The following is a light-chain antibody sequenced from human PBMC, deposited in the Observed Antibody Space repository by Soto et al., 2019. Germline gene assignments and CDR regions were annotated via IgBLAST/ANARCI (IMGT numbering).Light chain of an antibody. CDR1: EYISDD. CDR2: EAS. Sequence: AIQVTKYTSFLSASGGERVTMTCRASEYISDDLAWYQQMPGTSPKLLIYEASTLHSGVPSRFSGVVSGTDFTLTISGLQAEDFTSYFCLQSHDYPFTFAQGTRLE. V-gene: IGKV1-6*01. CDR3: LQSHDYPFT. J-gene: IGKJ5*01.